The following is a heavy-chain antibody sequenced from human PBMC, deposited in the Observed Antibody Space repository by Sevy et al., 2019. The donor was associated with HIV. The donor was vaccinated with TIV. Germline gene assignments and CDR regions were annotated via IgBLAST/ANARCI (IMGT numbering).Heavy chain of an antibody. CDR2: INHSGST. D-gene: IGHD3-3*01. CDR3: ARGLDDFWSGYYTGVWFDP. CDR1: GGSFSGYY. Sequence: SETLSLTCAVYGGSFSGYYWSWIRQPPGKGLEWLGEINHSGSTNYNPSLKSRVTISVDTSKNQFSLKLSSVTAADTAVYYCARGLDDFWSGYYTGVWFDPWGQGTLVTVSS. J-gene: IGHJ5*02. V-gene: IGHV4-34*01.